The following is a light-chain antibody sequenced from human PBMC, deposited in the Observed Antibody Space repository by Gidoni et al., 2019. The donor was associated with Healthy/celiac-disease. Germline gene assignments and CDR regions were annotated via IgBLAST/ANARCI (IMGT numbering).Light chain of an antibody. CDR1: QSVLYSSNNKNY. Sequence: IVMTQSPDSLAVSLGERATINCKSSQSVLYSSNNKNYLAWYQQKPGQPPKLLIYWASTRESGVPDRFSGSGSGTDVTLTISSLQAEDVAAYYCQQYYSTPITFGQGTRLEIK. V-gene: IGKV4-1*01. CDR3: QQYYSTPIT. CDR2: WAS. J-gene: IGKJ5*01.